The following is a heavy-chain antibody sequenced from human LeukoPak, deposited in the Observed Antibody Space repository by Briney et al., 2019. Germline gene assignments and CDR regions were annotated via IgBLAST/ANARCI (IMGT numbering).Heavy chain of an antibody. CDR2: ISAYNGNT. Sequence: ASVKVSCKASGYTFTSYGISWVRQAPGQGLEWMGWISAYNGNTNYAQKLQGRVTMTTDTSTSTAYTELRSLRSDDTAVYYCARMGEYYDILTGYYEKYYFDYWGQGTLVTVSS. CDR1: GYTFTSYG. V-gene: IGHV1-18*01. CDR3: ARMGEYYDILTGYYEKYYFDY. J-gene: IGHJ4*02. D-gene: IGHD3-9*01.